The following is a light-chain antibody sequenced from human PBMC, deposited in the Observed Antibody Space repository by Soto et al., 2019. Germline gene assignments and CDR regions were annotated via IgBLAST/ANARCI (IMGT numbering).Light chain of an antibody. J-gene: IGLJ1*01. CDR3: LSYASSGYV. CDR2: DVS. CDR1: SSDVGGYNY. Sequence: QSALTQPASVSGSPGQSITISCTGTSSDVGGYNYVSWYQQHPGKAPKLIIYDVSNRPSGVSNRFSGSKSGNTASLTISGLQAEDEADFYCLSYASSGYVFGTGTKVTVL. V-gene: IGLV2-14*01.